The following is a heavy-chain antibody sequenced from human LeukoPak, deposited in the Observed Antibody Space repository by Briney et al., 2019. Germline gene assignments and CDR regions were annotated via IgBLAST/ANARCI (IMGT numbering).Heavy chain of an antibody. Sequence: SETLSLTCTVSGGSISSYYWSWIRQPPGKGLEWIGYIYYSGSTNYNPPLKSRVTISVDTSKNQFSLKLSSVTAADTAVYYCARHGYGDYLTPEHYYGMDVWGQGTTVTVSS. CDR1: GGSISSYY. CDR2: IYYSGST. CDR3: ARHGYGDYLTPEHYYGMDV. D-gene: IGHD4-17*01. V-gene: IGHV4-59*08. J-gene: IGHJ6*02.